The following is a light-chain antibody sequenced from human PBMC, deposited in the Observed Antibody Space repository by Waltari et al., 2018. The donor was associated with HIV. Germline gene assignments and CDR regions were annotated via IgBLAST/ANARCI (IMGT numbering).Light chain of an antibody. J-gene: IGLJ3*02. CDR3: QSYDNSPSAWV. CDR2: GST. V-gene: IGLV1-40*01. Sequence: QYALTQPPSVSGAPGQSVTISCSGHSFTIGAGFGVHWYHRVPGAAPKLLISGSTNRPSGVPDRFSGSTSGASASLTISELQTEDEGDYFCQSYDNSPSAWVFGTGTTLTVL. CDR1: SFTIGAGFG.